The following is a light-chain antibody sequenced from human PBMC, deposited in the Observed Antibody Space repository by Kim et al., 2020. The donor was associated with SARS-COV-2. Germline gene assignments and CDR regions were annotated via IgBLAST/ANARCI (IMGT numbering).Light chain of an antibody. Sequence: EIVLTQSPGTLSLSPGERATLSCRASQSVNSNYLAWYQHKPGQAPRLLIYGASSRATGIPDRFSGTGSGTDFTLTISRLEPEDFALYYCQQYGSSSSWTFGQGTKVDIK. V-gene: IGKV3-20*01. CDR2: GAS. CDR3: QQYGSSSSWT. CDR1: QSVNSNY. J-gene: IGKJ1*01.